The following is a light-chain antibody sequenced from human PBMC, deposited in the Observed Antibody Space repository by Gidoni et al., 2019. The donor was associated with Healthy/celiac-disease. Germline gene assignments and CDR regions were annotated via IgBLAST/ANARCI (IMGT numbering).Light chain of an antibody. CDR1: QSVSSY. Sequence: EIVLTQSPATLSLSPGERATLSCRASQSVSSYLAWYQQKPGQAPRLLIYDAFNRATGIPARVSGSWSGTDFTLTISSLEPEDFAVYYCQQRSDWPLTFGGGTKVEIK. CDR2: DAF. V-gene: IGKV3-11*01. CDR3: QQRSDWPLT. J-gene: IGKJ4*01.